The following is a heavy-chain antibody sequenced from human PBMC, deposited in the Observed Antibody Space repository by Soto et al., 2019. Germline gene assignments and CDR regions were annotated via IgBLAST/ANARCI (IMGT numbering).Heavy chain of an antibody. CDR2: IRNKAYGATT. V-gene: IGHV3-49*03. CDR3: AKYTYTSRYSFFGMDV. Sequence: SLMLSCTTSGFTFSDYAISWFRQAPGKGLEWVGVIRNKAYGATTDFAASVKGRFAISRDDSKGTAYLQMNSLTTEDTAVYFCAKYTYTSRYSFFGMDVWGHGTTVTVSS. J-gene: IGHJ6*02. D-gene: IGHD6-13*01. CDR1: GFTFSDYA.